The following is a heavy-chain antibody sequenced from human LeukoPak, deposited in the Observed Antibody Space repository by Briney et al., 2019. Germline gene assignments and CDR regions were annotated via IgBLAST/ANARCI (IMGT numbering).Heavy chain of an antibody. V-gene: IGHV3-20*04. D-gene: IGHD3-10*01. CDR2: INWNGGST. J-gene: IGHJ6*03. Sequence: GGSLRLSCAASGFTFDDYGMSWVRQAPGKELEWVSGINWNGGSTGYADSVKGRFTISRDNAKNSLYLQMNSLRAEDTALYYCARLTYYYGSGSYNYYYMDVWGKGTTVTVSS. CDR3: ARLTYYYGSGSYNYYYMDV. CDR1: GFTFDDYG.